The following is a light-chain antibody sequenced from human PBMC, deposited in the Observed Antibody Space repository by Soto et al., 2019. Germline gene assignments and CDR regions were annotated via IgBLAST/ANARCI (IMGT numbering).Light chain of an antibody. Sequence: DIQMTQSPSSLSASVGDRVTITCRASQGISNYLAWYQQKPEKVPKLLIYTASTLQSGVPSRFSGSGSGTDVTLTISRLQPEDVATYYCQKYNSDPWTFGQGTKVDI. CDR1: QGISNY. CDR3: QKYNSDPWT. J-gene: IGKJ1*01. CDR2: TAS. V-gene: IGKV1-27*01.